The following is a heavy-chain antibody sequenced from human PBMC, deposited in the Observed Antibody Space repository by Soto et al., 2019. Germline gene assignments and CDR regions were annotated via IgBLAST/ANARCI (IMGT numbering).Heavy chain of an antibody. V-gene: IGHV1-69*13. Sequence: SVKVSCKASGGTFSSYAISWVRQAPGQGLEWMGGIIPIFGTANYAQKFQGRVTITADESTSTAYMELSSLRSEDTAVYYCARHRNGGYAGDYWGQGTLVTVSS. J-gene: IGHJ4*02. D-gene: IGHD5-12*01. CDR3: ARHRNGGYAGDY. CDR2: IIPIFGTA. CDR1: GGTFSSYA.